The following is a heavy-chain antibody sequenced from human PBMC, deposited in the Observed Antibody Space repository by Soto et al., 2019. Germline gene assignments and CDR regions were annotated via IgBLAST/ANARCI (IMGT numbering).Heavy chain of an antibody. D-gene: IGHD4-17*01. CDR1: GCSISSGDYY. CDR3: AREGGVDDYGDPDAFDI. Sequence: QVQLQESGPGLVKPSQTLSLTCTVSGCSISSGDYYWRWISQPPGKGLEWIVDIYYGGSTYYNTSLKSRVTRSGDTYKNQFYLKLSSVTDAATAVYYCAREGGVDDYGDPDAFDIWGPGTMVTGSS. V-gene: IGHV4-30-4*01. CDR2: IYYGGST. J-gene: IGHJ3*02.